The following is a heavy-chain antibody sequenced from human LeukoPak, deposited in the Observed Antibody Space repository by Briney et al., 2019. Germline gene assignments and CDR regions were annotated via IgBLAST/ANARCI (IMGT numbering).Heavy chain of an antibody. CDR2: LYSGGTT. CDR3: ARNPSGHSFDY. CDR1: GFTVSTNY. Sequence: QTGVSLRLPCAASGFTVSTNYMSWVRQGPGKGLEWVSVLYSGGTTYYADSVKGRFTISRDNSKNTLYLQMNSLRAEDTAVYYCARNPSGHSFDYWGQGTLVTVSS. J-gene: IGHJ4*02. V-gene: IGHV3-53*01.